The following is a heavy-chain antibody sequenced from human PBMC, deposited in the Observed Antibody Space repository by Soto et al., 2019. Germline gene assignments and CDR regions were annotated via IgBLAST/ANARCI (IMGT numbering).Heavy chain of an antibody. CDR1: GGSITTGDYY. J-gene: IGHJ5*02. V-gene: IGHV4-30-2*01. CDR3: ASFRWGFDP. CDR2: IYHSGST. D-gene: IGHD1-26*01. Sequence: PSETLSLTCSVSGGSITTGDYYWAWIRQHPEKGLEWIGYIYHSGSTYYNPSLKSRVTISVDRSKNQFSLKLSSVTAADTAVYYCASFRWGFDPWGQGTLVTVSS.